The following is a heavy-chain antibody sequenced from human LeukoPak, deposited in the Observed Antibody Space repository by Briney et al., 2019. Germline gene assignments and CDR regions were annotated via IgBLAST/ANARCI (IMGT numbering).Heavy chain of an antibody. CDR3: XSXPSXWTSGIYYGMDV. J-gene: IGHJ6*02. Sequence: SETLSLTCTVSGGSISSYYWSWIRQPPGKGLEWIGYIYYSGSTNYNPSLKSRVTISVDTSKNQFSLKLSSVTAADTAVYYCXSXPSXWTSGIYYGMDVWGQGTTVTVSS. CDR2: IYYSGST. D-gene: IGHD3-10*01. CDR1: GGSISSYY. V-gene: IGHV4-59*08.